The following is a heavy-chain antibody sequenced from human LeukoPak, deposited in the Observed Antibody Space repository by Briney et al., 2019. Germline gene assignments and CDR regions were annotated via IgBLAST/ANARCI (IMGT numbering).Heavy chain of an antibody. V-gene: IGHV3-72*01. CDR2: SRNKPKGYTT. CDR1: GFTFSDHY. D-gene: IGHD5-18*01. CDR3: ARGGYPREFDP. Sequence: GGSLRLSCAASGFTFSDHYMDWVRQAPGKGLEWVGRSRNKPKGYTTEYAASVKGRFTISRDDSMNSLYLQMNSLRAEDTAVYYCARGGYPREFDPWGQGTLVTVSS. J-gene: IGHJ5*02.